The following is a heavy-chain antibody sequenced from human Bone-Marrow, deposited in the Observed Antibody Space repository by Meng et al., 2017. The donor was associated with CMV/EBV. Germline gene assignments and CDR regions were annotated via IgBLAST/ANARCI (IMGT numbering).Heavy chain of an antibody. D-gene: IGHD3-3*01. CDR2: ISGSGGST. Sequence: FSTYAMGWVRQAPGKGLEWVSSISGSGGSTYYADSVKGRFTISRDNSRNTLFLQMNSLRAEDTAVYYCAKAQYDFWSGYYTVFYFDYWGQGTLVTVSS. V-gene: IGHV3-23*01. CDR1: FSTYA. J-gene: IGHJ4*02. CDR3: AKAQYDFWSGYYTVFYFDY.